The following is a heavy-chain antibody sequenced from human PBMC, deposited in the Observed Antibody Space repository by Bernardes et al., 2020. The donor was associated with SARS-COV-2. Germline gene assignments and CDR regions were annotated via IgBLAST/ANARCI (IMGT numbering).Heavy chain of an antibody. D-gene: IGHD3-10*01. V-gene: IGHV3-9*01. J-gene: IGHJ6*02. Sequence: GGSLRLSCAASGFTFDDYAMHWVRQAPGKGLEWVSGISWNSGSIGYADSVKGRFTISRDNAKNSLYLQMNSLRAEDTALYYCATMVRGTDGMDVWGQGTTVTVSS. CDR2: ISWNSGSI. CDR1: GFTFDDYA. CDR3: ATMVRGTDGMDV.